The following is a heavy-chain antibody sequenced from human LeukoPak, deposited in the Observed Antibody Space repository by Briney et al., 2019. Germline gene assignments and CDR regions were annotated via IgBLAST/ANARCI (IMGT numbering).Heavy chain of an antibody. CDR3: AGGEYDFWSGYYLGGLY. D-gene: IGHD3-3*01. CDR1: GFTFSSYG. V-gene: IGHV3-33*01. Sequence: GRSLRLSCAASGFTFSSYGMHWVRQAPGKGLEWVAAIWYDGSNKYYAGSVKGRFTISRDNSKNTLYLQMNSLRAEDTAVYYCAGGEYDFWSGYYLGGLYWGQGTLVTVSS. CDR2: IWYDGSNK. J-gene: IGHJ4*02.